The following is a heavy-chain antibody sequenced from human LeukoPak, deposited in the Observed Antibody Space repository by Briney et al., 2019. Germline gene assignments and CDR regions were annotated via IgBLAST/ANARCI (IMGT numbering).Heavy chain of an antibody. Sequence: ETLSLTCTVSGGSISSYYWSWIRQPPGKGLEWIGYIYYSGGTNYKSSLKSRVTISVDTSKNQFSLKLSSVTAADTAVYYCTSGTLSYYYMDVWGKGTTVTISS. CDR1: GGSISSYY. CDR2: IYYSGGT. CDR3: TSGTLSYYYMDV. V-gene: IGHV4-59*01. J-gene: IGHJ6*03. D-gene: IGHD1-14*01.